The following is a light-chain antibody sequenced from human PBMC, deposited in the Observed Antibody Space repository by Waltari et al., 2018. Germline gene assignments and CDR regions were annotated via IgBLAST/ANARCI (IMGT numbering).Light chain of an antibody. CDR3: QQYYSTPRT. V-gene: IGKV4-1*01. CDR2: WAS. CDR1: QSVLYSYNNKNY. Sequence: DIVMTQSPDSLAVSLGERATINCKSSQSVLYSYNNKNYLAGYQKNPGQTPKLLIYWASTRESGVPDRCSGSGSGTDFTLTISSLQAEDVAVYYCQQYYSTPRTFGQGTKLEIK. J-gene: IGKJ2*01.